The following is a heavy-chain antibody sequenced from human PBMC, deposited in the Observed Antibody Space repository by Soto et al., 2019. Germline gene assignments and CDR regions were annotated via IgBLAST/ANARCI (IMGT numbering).Heavy chain of an antibody. CDR1: GFAFSPYR. CDR2: INEDSSYI. V-gene: IGHV3-21*02. J-gene: IGHJ6*03. D-gene: IGHD3-3*01. Sequence: EVQLVESGGGLVKRGGPLRLSCAASGFAFSPYRMNWVRQAPGKGLEWVSSINEDSSYIFYAHSLRGRFTISRDNAKESLYLQMNSLRAEDTAVYYCVRDFGWYFRSGYMDVWGDGATVTVSS. CDR3: VRDFGWYFRSGYMDV.